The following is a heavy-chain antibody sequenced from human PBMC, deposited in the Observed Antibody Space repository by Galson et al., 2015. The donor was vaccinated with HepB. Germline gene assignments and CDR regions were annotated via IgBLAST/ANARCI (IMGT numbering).Heavy chain of an antibody. V-gene: IGHV3-7*01. Sequence: SLRLSCATSGFTFSCYWMSWVRQAPGKGLEWVANIDQDGSEKNYVDSVKGRFTISRDNARNSLYLQMNSLRAEDTAMYYCAADPELGIGTSDIWGQGTMVTVSS. D-gene: IGHD1-14*01. J-gene: IGHJ3*02. CDR2: IDQDGSEK. CDR1: GFTFSCYW. CDR3: AADPELGIGTSDI.